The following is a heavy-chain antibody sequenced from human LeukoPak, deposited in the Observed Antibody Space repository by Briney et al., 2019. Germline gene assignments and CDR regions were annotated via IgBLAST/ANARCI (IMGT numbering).Heavy chain of an antibody. CDR2: IYYSGST. V-gene: IGHV4-59*12. D-gene: IGHD1-14*01. CDR3: ARKTGVDWFDP. CDR1: GGSITSDH. Sequence: PSETLSLTCTVSGGSITSDHWNWIRQPPGKGLEWIWCIYYSGSTYYNPSLKTRVTIAVDKSKNHFSLKLSSVTAADTAVYYCARKTGVDWFDPWGQGTLVTVSS. J-gene: IGHJ5*02.